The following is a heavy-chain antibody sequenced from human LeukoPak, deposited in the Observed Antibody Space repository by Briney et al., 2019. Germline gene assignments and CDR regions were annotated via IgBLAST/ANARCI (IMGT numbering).Heavy chain of an antibody. D-gene: IGHD4-11*01. CDR1: GGSISSYY. V-gene: IGHV4-59*08. CDR2: IYYSGST. Sequence: LETLSLTCTVSGGSISSYYWSWIRQPPGKGLEWIGYIYYSGSTNYNPSLKSRVTISVNTSKNQFSLKLSSVTAADTAVYYCARHAPLLQYYFDYWGQGTLVTVSS. J-gene: IGHJ4*02. CDR3: ARHAPLLQYYFDY.